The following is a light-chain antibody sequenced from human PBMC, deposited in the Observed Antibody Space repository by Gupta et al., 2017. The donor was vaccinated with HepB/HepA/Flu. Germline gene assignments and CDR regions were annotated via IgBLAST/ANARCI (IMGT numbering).Light chain of an antibody. CDR1: QSVGDK. V-gene: IGKV3-15*01. CDR3: QQYDNWPIT. Sequence: EIVMTQSPVTLSVSPGERATLSCRASQSVGDKLDWYQQKPGQAPRLLIYGASTRATGIPARFSGSGSETEFSLTISSLQSEDFTVYYCQQYDNWPITFGQGTRLEIK. CDR2: GAS. J-gene: IGKJ5*01.